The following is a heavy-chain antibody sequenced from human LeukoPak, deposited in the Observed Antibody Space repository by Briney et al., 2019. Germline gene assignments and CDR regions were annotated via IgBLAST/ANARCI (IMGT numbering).Heavy chain of an antibody. CDR2: ISSSGDII. CDR3: ARDATPQYSSGWVFFDY. CDR1: GFTFSSYA. Sequence: PGGSPRLSCAASGFTFSSYAMSWVRQAPGKGLEWLSYISSSGDIIHYADSVRGRFTISRDNAKNALYLQMNSLRAEDTAVYYCARDATPQYSSGWVFFDYWGVGTLVTVP. D-gene: IGHD6-19*01. J-gene: IGHJ4*02. V-gene: IGHV3-48*04.